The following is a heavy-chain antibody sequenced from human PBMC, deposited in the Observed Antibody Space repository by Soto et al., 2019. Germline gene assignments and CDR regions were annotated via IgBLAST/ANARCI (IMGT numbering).Heavy chain of an antibody. Sequence: PSETLSLTCAVSGYSISSGYYWGWIRQPPGKGLEWIGSIYHSGSTYYNPSLKSRVTIPVDTSKNQFSLKLSSVTAADTAVYYCAREYYDILTGYYIDYWGQGPLVTVSS. CDR1: GYSISSGYY. V-gene: IGHV4-38-2*02. CDR3: AREYYDILTGYYIDY. CDR2: IYHSGST. J-gene: IGHJ4*02. D-gene: IGHD3-9*01.